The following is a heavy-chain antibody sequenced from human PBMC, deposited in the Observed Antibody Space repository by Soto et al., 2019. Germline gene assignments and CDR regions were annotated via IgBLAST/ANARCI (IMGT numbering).Heavy chain of an antibody. CDR1: SGSISSTIYS. J-gene: IGHJ4*02. V-gene: IGHV4-39*07. CDR3: ARAGPNIWLPDEFDY. Sequence: SETLSLTCTVSSGSISSTIYSWDWIRQPPGKGLEWIGSIFYSGSTYYNPSLKSRVTISVDTSKNQFSLKLSSVTAADTAVYYCARAGPNIWLPDEFDYWGQGTLVTVS. CDR2: IFYSGST. D-gene: IGHD5-18*01.